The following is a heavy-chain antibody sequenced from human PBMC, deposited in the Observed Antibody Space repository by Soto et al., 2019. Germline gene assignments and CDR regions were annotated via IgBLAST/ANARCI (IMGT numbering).Heavy chain of an antibody. D-gene: IGHD6-13*01. CDR2: INAANGAT. CDR1: GYTFTSYG. CDR3: VRRHVSATGIDWFDP. V-gene: IGHV1-3*01. J-gene: IGHJ5*02. Sequence: ASVKVSCKASGYTFTSYGIHWERQAPGQSLAWMRWINAANGATKYSPKVQGSGTITRDTSSSTADMELSSLRSEDTAVYYCVRRHVSATGIDWFDPWGQGTLVTVAS.